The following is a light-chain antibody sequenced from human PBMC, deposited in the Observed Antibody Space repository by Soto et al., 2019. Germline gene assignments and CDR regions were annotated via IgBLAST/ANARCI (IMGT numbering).Light chain of an antibody. CDR1: QSISSW. J-gene: IGKJ1*01. CDR3: QQYKSYSRM. CDR2: DAS. Sequence: DIQMTQSPSTLSASLGDRVTITCLASQSISSWLAWYQQKPGKAPKLLIYDASTLESGVPSRFTGRGSGTEFTLTISSLQPEDFATYYCQQYKSYSRMFGQGTNVDIK. V-gene: IGKV1-5*01.